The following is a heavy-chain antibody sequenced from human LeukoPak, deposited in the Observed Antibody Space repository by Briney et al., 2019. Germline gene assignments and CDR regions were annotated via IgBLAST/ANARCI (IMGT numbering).Heavy chain of an antibody. CDR1: GGTFSSYS. V-gene: IGHV1-69*05. J-gene: IGHJ5*02. CDR2: SIPIFGTA. CDR3: ARAPARYCSSTSCYTNWFDP. Sequence: ASVKVSCKASGGTFSSYSISWVRQAPGQGLEWVGGSIPIFGTANYAQKFQGRVTITTDESTRTAYRELSSLRSEDTAVYYCARAPARYCSSTSCYTNWFDPWGQGTLVTVSP. D-gene: IGHD2-2*02.